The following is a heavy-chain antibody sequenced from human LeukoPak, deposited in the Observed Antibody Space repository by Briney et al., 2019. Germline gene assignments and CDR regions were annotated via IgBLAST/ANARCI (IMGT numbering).Heavy chain of an antibody. J-gene: IGHJ4*02. Sequence: GASVKVSCKPSGYTFTDYYMHWVRQAPGQGLEWMGWINPNSGGTIYAQKFQGRVTMSRDTSISTVYMELSGLRSDDTAVYYCARGPSSGVDYWGQGTLVTVSS. CDR2: INPNSGGT. D-gene: IGHD2-15*01. CDR1: GYTFTDYY. V-gene: IGHV1-2*02. CDR3: ARGPSSGVDY.